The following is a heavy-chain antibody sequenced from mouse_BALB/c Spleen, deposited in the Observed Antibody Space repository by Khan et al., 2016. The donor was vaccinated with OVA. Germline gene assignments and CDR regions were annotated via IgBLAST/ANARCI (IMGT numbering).Heavy chain of an antibody. J-gene: IGHJ3*01. Sequence: EVELVESGGDLVKPGGSLKLSCAASGFTFSSYSMSWVRQTPDKRLEWVASISSGGDYPYYPDSVKGRFTISRDNADNALYLQMSSLRSEDTAMYYCATHVTGSFDYWGQGTLVTVSA. D-gene: IGHD4-1*01. CDR3: ATHVTGSFDY. CDR2: ISSGGDYP. CDR1: GFTFSSYS. V-gene: IGHV5-6*01.